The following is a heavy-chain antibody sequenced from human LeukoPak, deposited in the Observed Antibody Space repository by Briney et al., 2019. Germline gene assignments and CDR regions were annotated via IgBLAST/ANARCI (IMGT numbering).Heavy chain of an antibody. J-gene: IGHJ4*02. D-gene: IGHD1-26*01. CDR1: GFTFSSYS. Sequence: GGSLRLSCAASGFTFSSYSMNWVRQAPGKGLEWVSSISSSSSYIYYADSVKGRFTISRDNAKNSLYLQMNSLGAEDTAVYYCARANSGSYLFDHWGQGTLVTVSS. V-gene: IGHV3-21*01. CDR3: ARANSGSYLFDH. CDR2: ISSSSSYI.